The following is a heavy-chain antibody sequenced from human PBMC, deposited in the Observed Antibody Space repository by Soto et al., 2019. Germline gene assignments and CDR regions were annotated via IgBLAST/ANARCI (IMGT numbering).Heavy chain of an antibody. J-gene: IGHJ3*02. CDR2: ISSSGTTI. V-gene: IGHV3-11*01. CDR3: ARDGDYYDSSGYFLREGFEI. CDR1: GFTFSDYY. D-gene: IGHD3-22*01. Sequence: QVQLVESGGGLVKPGGSLRLSCAASGFTFSDYYMSWIRQAPGKGLEWVSYISSSGTTINYADSVKGRFTISRDNAKNSLYLQMNSLRAEDAAVYYCARDGDYYDSSGYFLREGFEIWGQGTMVTVSS.